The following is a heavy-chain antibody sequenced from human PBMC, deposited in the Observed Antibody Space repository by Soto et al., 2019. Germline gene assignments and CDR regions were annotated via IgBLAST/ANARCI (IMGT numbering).Heavy chain of an antibody. Sequence: QVQLVQSGAEVKKPGSSVKVSCKASGGTFSSYTISWVRQAPGQGLEWMGRIIPILGIANYAQKFQGRVTITADKSTSTAYMELSSLRSEETAVYYCASGSTVVAASDYWGQGTLVTVSS. CDR1: GGTFSSYT. J-gene: IGHJ4*02. CDR3: ASGSTVVAASDY. CDR2: IIPILGIA. D-gene: IGHD2-15*01. V-gene: IGHV1-69*02.